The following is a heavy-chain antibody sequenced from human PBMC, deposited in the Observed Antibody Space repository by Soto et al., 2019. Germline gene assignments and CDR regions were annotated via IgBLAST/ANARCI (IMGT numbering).Heavy chain of an antibody. CDR3: ARRTVNIRTFYSGLKTHCFDY. CDR1: WGFFSGFF. D-gene: IGHD6-19*01. CDR2: IYYSGST. V-gene: IGHV4-34*01. Sequence: TLSPPFAVYWGFFSGFFWSWVRQPPGEGLGGIGDIYYSGSTYYTPPLKSRVAISVDTSKNQFSLKLKSVTAADTAIYYCARRTVNIRTFYSGLKTHCFDYWGQGAPVTVSS. J-gene: IGHJ4*02.